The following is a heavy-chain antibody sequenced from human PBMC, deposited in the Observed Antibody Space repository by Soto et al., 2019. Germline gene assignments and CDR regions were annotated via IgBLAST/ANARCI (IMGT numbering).Heavy chain of an antibody. J-gene: IGHJ4*02. V-gene: IGHV4-34*01. CDR3: ARGLASGDY. CDR1: GGSFSRYY. Sequence: PSETLSLTCAAYGGSFSRYYWSWIRQPPGKGLEWIGEINHSGSTNYNPSLKSRVTISRDTSTSTVYMDLSSLRSEDTAVYYCARGLASGDYWGQGTLVTVSS. D-gene: IGHD6-6*01. CDR2: INHSGST.